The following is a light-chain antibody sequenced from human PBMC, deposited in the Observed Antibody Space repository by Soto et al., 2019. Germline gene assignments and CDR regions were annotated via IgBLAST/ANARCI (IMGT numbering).Light chain of an antibody. CDR3: QQYGPSLWT. CDR2: GAS. CDR1: QSVSSSY. Sequence: EIVLTQSPGSLSLSPGERATLSXRASQSVSSSYLAWYQQKPGQAPRXXMYGASSRASGVPDRFSASGSGTDFTLTISRLQPEDFAVYYCQQYGPSLWTFGQGTKVDIK. J-gene: IGKJ1*01. V-gene: IGKV3-20*01.